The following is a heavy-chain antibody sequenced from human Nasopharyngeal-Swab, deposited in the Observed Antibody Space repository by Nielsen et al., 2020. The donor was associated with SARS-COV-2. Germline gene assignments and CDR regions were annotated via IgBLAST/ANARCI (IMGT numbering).Heavy chain of an antibody. D-gene: IGHD1-26*01. Sequence: GGSLRLSCAASGFTFSTFWMSWVRQAPGKGLEWVANIKKDGGEKNYVDSVKGRFTTSRDNAKNSLYLQMNSLRAEDTAVYYCVRDSGSYLGIDYWGQGTRVTVS. V-gene: IGHV3-7*01. CDR3: VRDSGSYLGIDY. CDR1: GFTFSTFW. CDR2: IKKDGGEK. J-gene: IGHJ4*02.